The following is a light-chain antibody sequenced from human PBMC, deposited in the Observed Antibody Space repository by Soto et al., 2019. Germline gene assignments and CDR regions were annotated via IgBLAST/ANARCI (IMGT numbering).Light chain of an antibody. Sequence: QSALTQPASVSGSPGQSITISCTGASSDVDGYNYVSWFHQYPGKAPKLMIYDVTKRPSGVSGRFSDSMSGSTASLTISGLQAEDEADYYCCSYSSITYVFGTGTKVTVL. CDR2: DVT. CDR3: CSYSSITYV. CDR1: SSDVDGYNY. J-gene: IGLJ1*01. V-gene: IGLV2-14*03.